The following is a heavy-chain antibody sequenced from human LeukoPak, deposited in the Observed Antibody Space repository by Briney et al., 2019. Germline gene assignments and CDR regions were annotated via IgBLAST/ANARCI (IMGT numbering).Heavy chain of an antibody. CDR2: ISSSSSYI. CDR1: GFTFSTYS. J-gene: IGHJ4*02. D-gene: IGHD1-1*01. V-gene: IGHV3-21*01. Sequence: PGGSLRLSCAASGFTFSTYSMNWVRQAPGKGLEWVSSISSSSSYIYYADSVKGRFTISRDNAKNSLYLQMNSLRAEDTAPYYCARLRTTGTFDYWGQGTLVTVSS. CDR3: ARLRTTGTFDY.